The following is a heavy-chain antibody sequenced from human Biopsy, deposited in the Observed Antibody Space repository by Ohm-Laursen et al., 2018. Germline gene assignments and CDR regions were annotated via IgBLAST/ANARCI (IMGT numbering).Heavy chain of an antibody. J-gene: IGHJ4*02. CDR1: SGSINSYY. CDR3: ARGSSYGYDFDY. Sequence: TLSLTCIVSSGSINSYYWNWIRQPPGKRLEWIGNIYYSGSTNFNPSLKSRVTISVDTSKNQFSLKLSSVTAADTAVYFCARGSSYGYDFDYWGQGTLVAVSS. CDR2: IYYSGST. V-gene: IGHV4-59*01. D-gene: IGHD5-18*01.